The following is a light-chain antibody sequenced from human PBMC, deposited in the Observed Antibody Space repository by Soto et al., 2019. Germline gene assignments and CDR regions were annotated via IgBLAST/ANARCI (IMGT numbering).Light chain of an antibody. V-gene: IGKV1-5*01. CDR2: DAS. CDR3: HQYNTYSYT. J-gene: IGKJ2*01. Sequence: DIQMTQSPSTLSASVGDRVTITCRASQSISNWLAWYQQRPGKAPKLLIYDASTLESWVPSRFSGSGSGTEFTLTISGLRPDDFATYYCHQYNTYSYTFGQGTKLEIK. CDR1: QSISNW.